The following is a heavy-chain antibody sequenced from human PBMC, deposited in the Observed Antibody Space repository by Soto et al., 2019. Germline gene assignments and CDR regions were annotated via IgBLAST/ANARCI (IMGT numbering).Heavy chain of an antibody. CDR1: GYSFTSYW. D-gene: IGHD2-15*01. CDR2: IYPGDSDT. V-gene: IGHV5-51*01. CDR3: ARHSDGRNLGYCSGGSCEDPYYYYYGMDV. Sequence: LGESLKISCKGSGYSFTSYWIGWVRQMPGKGLEWMGIIYPGDSDTRYSPSFQGQVTISADKSISTAYLQWSSLKASDTAMYYCARHSDGRNLGYCSGGSCEDPYYYYYGMDVWGQGTTVTVSS. J-gene: IGHJ6*02.